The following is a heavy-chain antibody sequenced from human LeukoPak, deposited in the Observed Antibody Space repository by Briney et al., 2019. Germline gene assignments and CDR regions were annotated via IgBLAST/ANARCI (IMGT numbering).Heavy chain of an antibody. CDR1: GGSFSGYY. V-gene: IGHV4-34*01. J-gene: IGHJ4*02. Sequence: SETLSLTCAVYGGSFSGYYWSWIRRPPGKGLEWIGEINHSGSTNYNPSLKSRVTISVDTSKNQFSLKLSSVTAADTAVYYCARHEFYGSGWPTIDYWGQGTLVTVSS. CDR3: ARHEFYGSGWPTIDY. CDR2: INHSGST. D-gene: IGHD6-19*01.